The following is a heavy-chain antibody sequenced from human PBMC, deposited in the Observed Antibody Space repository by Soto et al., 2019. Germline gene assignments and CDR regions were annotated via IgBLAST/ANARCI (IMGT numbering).Heavy chain of an antibody. CDR2: IIPIFGTA. V-gene: IGHV1-69*01. Sequence: QVQLVQSGAEVKKPGSSVKVSCKASGGTFSSYAISWVRQAPGQGLEWMGGIIPIFGTANYAQKFQGRVTITAEESTSIAYMELSSLRYETTAVYYCARVDDFWGGNHLGWFDPWRQVTLVTVSS. CDR3: ARVDDFWGGNHLGWFDP. J-gene: IGHJ5*02. D-gene: IGHD3-3*01. CDR1: GGTFSSYA.